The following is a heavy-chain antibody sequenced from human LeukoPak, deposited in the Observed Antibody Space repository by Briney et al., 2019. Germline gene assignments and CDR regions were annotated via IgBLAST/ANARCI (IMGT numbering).Heavy chain of an antibody. D-gene: IGHD4-17*01. CDR1: GGSISSGGYY. J-gene: IGHJ6*02. V-gene: IGHV4-31*03. CDR3: ARDGAVTTPYYYYYGMDV. CDR2: IYYSGST. Sequence: PSETLSLTCTVSGGSISSGGYYWSWIRQHPGQGLEWIGYIYYSGSTYYNPSLKSRVTISVDTSKNQFSLKLSSVTAADTAVYYCARDGAVTTPYYYYYGMDVWGQGTTVTVSS.